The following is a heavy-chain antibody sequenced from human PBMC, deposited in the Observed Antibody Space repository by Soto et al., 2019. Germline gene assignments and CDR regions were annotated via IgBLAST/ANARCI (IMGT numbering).Heavy chain of an antibody. D-gene: IGHD4-17*01. CDR2: ISGSGGST. CDR1: GFTFSSYA. V-gene: IGHV3-23*01. Sequence: EVQLLESGGGLVQPGGSLRLSCAASGFTFSSYAMSWVRQAPGKGLEWVSAISGSGGSTYYADSVKGRFTISRDNSKNTLYLQLNSLRAEDTAVYYCAKENVREVTTALYFDYWGQGTLVTVSS. CDR3: AKENVREVTTALYFDY. J-gene: IGHJ4*02.